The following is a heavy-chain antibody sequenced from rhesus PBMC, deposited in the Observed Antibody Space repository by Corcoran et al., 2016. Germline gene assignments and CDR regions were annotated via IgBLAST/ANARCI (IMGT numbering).Heavy chain of an antibody. CDR1: GSSFTSYW. J-gene: IGHJ2*01. CDR3: AKEEEGIAAAGIFWYFDR. Sequence: EVQLVQSGAEVKRPGESLKISCKTSGSSFTSYWHRWVRPMPGKGLEGMGAIDPSDSDTRYSPSVQGQVTISADKSISTTYLQWSSLKASDSATYYCAKEEEGIAAAGIFWYFDRWGPGTPITISS. D-gene: IGHD6-25*01. CDR2: IDPSDSDT. V-gene: IGHV5-2*01.